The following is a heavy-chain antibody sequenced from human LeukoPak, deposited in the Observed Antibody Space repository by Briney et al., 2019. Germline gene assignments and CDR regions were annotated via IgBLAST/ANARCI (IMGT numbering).Heavy chain of an antibody. CDR2: INPNSGGT. Sequence: GASVKVSCKASGYTFTGYYMHWVRQAPGQGLEWMGWINPNSGGTNYAQKFQGRVTMTRDMSISTAYMELSRLRSDDTAVYYCARGIRIVVVPAAIRFDYWGQETLVTVSS. J-gene: IGHJ4*02. V-gene: IGHV1-2*02. CDR1: GYTFTGYY. CDR3: ARGIRIVVVPAAIRFDY. D-gene: IGHD2-2*02.